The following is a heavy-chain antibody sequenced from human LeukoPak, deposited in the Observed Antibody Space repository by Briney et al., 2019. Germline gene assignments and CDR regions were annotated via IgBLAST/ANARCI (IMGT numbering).Heavy chain of an antibody. J-gene: IGHJ4*02. CDR1: GFAFSRYW. D-gene: IGHD3-10*01. Sequence: GGSQRLSCAASGFAFSRYWMHWVRQAPGKGLVWVSRIEGDGSSTTYADYVKGRFTISRDNAKNTLYLQMNSLRAEDTAVYFCARDPSAFAGYFDFWGQGTLVTASS. CDR3: ARDPSAFAGYFDF. V-gene: IGHV3-74*01. CDR2: IEGDGSST.